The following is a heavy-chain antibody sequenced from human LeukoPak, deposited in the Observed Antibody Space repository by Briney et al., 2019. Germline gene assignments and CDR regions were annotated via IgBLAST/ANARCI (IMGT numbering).Heavy chain of an antibody. J-gene: IGHJ4*02. D-gene: IGHD5-18*01. V-gene: IGHV4-59*08. CDR1: GGSISSYY. CDR3: ARHVGIHLWSLYFDY. CDR2: IYSSGST. Sequence: PSETLSLTCIVSGGSISSYYWSWIRQPPGKGLEWIGYIYSSGSTDYNPSLKSRATISLDTFNHQFSLKLTAVTAADTAVYYCARHVGIHLWSLYFDYWGQGPLVTVSS.